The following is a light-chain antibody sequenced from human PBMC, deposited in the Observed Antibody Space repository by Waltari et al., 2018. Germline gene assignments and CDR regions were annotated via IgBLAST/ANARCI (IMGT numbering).Light chain of an antibody. CDR1: QSVLYSSNNKNY. CDR2: WAS. V-gene: IGKV4-1*01. CDR3: QQYYSTLLT. Sequence: DIAMTQSPDSLAVSLGERATIHCQSSQSVLYSSNNKNYLAWYQHKPGQPPKLLIYWASTRESGVPDRFSGSGSGTDFTLTISSLQAEDVAVYYCQQYYSTLLTFGGGTKVEIK. J-gene: IGKJ4*01.